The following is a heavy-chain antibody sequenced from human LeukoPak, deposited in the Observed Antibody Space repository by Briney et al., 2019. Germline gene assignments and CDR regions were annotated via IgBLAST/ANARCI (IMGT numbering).Heavy chain of an antibody. CDR2: IIPIFGTA. CDR3: ASAALLSGTYFDY. D-gene: IGHD3-10*01. CDR1: GGTFSSYA. Sequence: GASVKVSCKASGGTFSSYAISWVRQAPGQGLEWMGGIIPIFGTANYAQKFQGRVTITADKSTSTAYMELSSLRSEDTAVYYCASAALLSGTYFDYWGQGTLVTVSS. J-gene: IGHJ4*02. V-gene: IGHV1-69*06.